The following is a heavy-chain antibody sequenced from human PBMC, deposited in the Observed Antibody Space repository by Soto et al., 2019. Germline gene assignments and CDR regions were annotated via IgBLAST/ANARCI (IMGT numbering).Heavy chain of an antibody. Sequence: QLQLQESGPGLVKPSETLSLTYTVSGGSISSSSYYWGWIRQPPGKGLEWIGSIYYSGSTYYNPSLKSRVTISVDTSKNQFSLKLSSVTAADTAVYYCANFADYYDSSGYYPWYFDYWGQGTLVTVSS. CDR2: IYYSGST. D-gene: IGHD3-22*01. CDR1: GGSISSSSYY. CDR3: ANFADYYDSSGYYPWYFDY. J-gene: IGHJ4*02. V-gene: IGHV4-39*01.